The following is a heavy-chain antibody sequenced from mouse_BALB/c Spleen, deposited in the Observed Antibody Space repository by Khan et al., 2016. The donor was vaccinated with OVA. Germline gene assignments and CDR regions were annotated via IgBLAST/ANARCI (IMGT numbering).Heavy chain of an antibody. J-gene: IGHJ3*01. V-gene: IGHV1S137*01. CDR3: ARGSGNSRFAY. Sequence: QIQLVQSGAELVRPGVSVKISCKGSGYTFTDFVMHWVKQSHAKSLEWIGVISTFYGDATYNQMFKDKATMTVDKSSSTAYMELVRLTSEDSAIYYCARGSGNSRFAYWGQGTLVTVSA. CDR1: GYTFTDFV. CDR2: ISTFYGDA. D-gene: IGHD1-3*01.